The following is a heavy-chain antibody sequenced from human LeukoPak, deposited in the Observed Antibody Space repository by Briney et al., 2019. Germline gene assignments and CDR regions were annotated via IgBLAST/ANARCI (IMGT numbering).Heavy chain of an antibody. Sequence: PGGSLRLSCAASGFTFKNHAMSWVRQAPGKGLECVSLIYSGGAIRYADSVKGRFTISRDSSKNTLFLQMNDLTVEDTARYYCARRPGNWGQGILVTVSS. D-gene: IGHD1-14*01. CDR3: ARRPGN. V-gene: IGHV3-53*01. CDR2: IYSGGAI. J-gene: IGHJ4*02. CDR1: GFTFKNHA.